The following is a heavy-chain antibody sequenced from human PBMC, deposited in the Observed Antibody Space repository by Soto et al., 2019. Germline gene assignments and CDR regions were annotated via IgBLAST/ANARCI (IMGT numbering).Heavy chain of an antibody. Sequence: ASVKVSCKASGYTFTSYYMHWVRQAPGQGLEWMGIINPSGGSTSYAQKFQGRVTMTRDTSTSTVYMELSSLRSEDTAVYYCARRQLRYFDWSGLGYWGHGTLVTVSS. V-gene: IGHV1-46*01. CDR2: INPSGGST. CDR1: GYTFTSYY. CDR3: ARRQLRYFDWSGLGY. J-gene: IGHJ4*01. D-gene: IGHD3-9*01.